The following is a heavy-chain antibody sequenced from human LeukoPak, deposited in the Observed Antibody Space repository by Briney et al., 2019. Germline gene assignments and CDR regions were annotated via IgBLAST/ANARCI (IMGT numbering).Heavy chain of an antibody. D-gene: IGHD6-13*01. J-gene: IGHJ6*02. V-gene: IGHV3-23*01. CDR1: GFTFSNYA. CDR3: AKLGVGSSSWNGFSGMDV. Sequence: PGGSLRLSCAASGFTFSNYAMSWVRQAPGKGLEWVSTISGSGGSTYYADSVKGRFTISRDNSKNTLYLQMNSLRAEDTAVYYCAKLGVGSSSWNGFSGMDVWGQGTTVTVSS. CDR2: ISGSGGST.